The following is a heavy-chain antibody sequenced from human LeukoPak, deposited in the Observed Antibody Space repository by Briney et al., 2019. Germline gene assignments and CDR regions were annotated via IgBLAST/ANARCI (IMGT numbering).Heavy chain of an antibody. CDR1: GFTFSTYG. Sequence: GGSLRLSCAASGFTFSTYGMTWVRQAPGKGLEWVSGISGTAAATFYGDSVKGRFTISRDNSKKTVYLQMNSLRAEDTAVYYCAKRGPGSPQSGKYYFDYWGQGTLVTVSS. J-gene: IGHJ4*02. CDR2: ISGTAAAT. CDR3: AKRGPGSPQSGKYYFDY. V-gene: IGHV3-23*01. D-gene: IGHD3-10*01.